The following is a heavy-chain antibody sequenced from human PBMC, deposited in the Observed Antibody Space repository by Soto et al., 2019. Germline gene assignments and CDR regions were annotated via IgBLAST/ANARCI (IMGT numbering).Heavy chain of an antibody. Sequence: QVQLQESGPGLVKPSGTLSLTCTVSGASISSTSSGDWWSWVRQPPGKGLEWIGEIHHSGSTNYNPSLKSRVAMSVDKSKNQCSLRLYSVTATDTAVYYCAKMLGATLVDYWGQGTLVTVSS. CDR3: AKMLGATLVDY. D-gene: IGHD1-26*01. CDR1: GASISSTSSGDW. CDR2: IHHSGST. J-gene: IGHJ4*02. V-gene: IGHV4-4*02.